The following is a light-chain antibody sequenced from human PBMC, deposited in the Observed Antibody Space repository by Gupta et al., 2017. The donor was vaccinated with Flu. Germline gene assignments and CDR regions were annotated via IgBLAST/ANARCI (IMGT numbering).Light chain of an antibody. CDR1: HNINTY. Sequence: DIQMTQSPSSLSASVGDRVTITCRASHNINTYLSWYQQKPGKAPEFLIYDASTLQSGVPSRFSGSGSGTDFSLIISRLQPEDFATYFCQQTDAAPLTFGHGTRVDI. J-gene: IGKJ1*01. CDR2: DAS. CDR3: QQTDAAPLT. V-gene: IGKV1-39*01.